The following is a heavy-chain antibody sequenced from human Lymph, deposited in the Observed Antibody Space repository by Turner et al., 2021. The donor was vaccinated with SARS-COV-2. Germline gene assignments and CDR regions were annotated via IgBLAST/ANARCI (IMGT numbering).Heavy chain of an antibody. CDR1: GFTLSSYG. J-gene: IGHJ4*02. D-gene: IGHD5-12*01. V-gene: IGHV3-23*01. CDR2: ISGSCGST. Sequence: EVQLLESGGGLVQHGGSLRLSCAASGFTLSSYGMSWVRQAPCKGLECVSAISGSCGSTYYADSVKGRFTISRDNSKNTLYLQRNRLRAEDTAVYYCAKGVAGGWLQPNSFDYWGQGTLVTVSS. CDR3: AKGVAGGWLQPNSFDY.